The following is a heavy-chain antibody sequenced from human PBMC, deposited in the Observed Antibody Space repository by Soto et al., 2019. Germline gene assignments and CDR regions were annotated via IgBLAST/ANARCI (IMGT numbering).Heavy chain of an antibody. J-gene: IGHJ4*02. D-gene: IGHD1-26*01. V-gene: IGHV3-23*01. CDR1: GVTFRSYA. CDR2: ITDTGGST. Sequence: PAGSLSLTCAASGVTFRSYAMTWVRQEPGKGLEWVLCITDTGGSTSYADSVKGRFAISRDTSKNTLSLQMTSLRAADTAVYFCATDRELSRAIVTVLLDSWGQGALVTVSS. CDR3: ATDRELSRAIVTVLLDS.